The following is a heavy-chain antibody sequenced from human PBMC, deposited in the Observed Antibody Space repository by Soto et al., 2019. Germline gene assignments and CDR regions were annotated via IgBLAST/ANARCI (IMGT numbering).Heavy chain of an antibody. J-gene: IGHJ4*02. CDR3: ARGRGLYYSGRSQFDS. D-gene: IGHD2-8*01. CDR2: FIPRFGTT. CDR1: GDSFSKYT. Sequence: QVQLVQSGAEGKKPGSSVRVSCKTSGDSFSKYTVNWVRQAPRQGLEWMGGFIPRFGTTNFAPTLQGRVTITADQSMNTVYMELSSLRSEDTALYYSARGRGLYYSGRSQFDSCGQGTLVTVSS. V-gene: IGHV1-69*01.